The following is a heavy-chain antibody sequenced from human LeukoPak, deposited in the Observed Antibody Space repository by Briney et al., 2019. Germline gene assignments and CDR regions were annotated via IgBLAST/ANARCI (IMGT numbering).Heavy chain of an antibody. CDR3: ATAPVYYYGSGSYNY. D-gene: IGHD3-10*01. Sequence: ASVKVSCKVSGYTLTELSMHWVRQAPGKGLEWMGGFDPEDGETIYAQKFQGRVTMTEDTSTDTAYMELSSLRSEDTAVYYCATAPVYYYGSGSYNYRGQGTLVTVSS. CDR1: GYTLTELS. V-gene: IGHV1-24*01. CDR2: FDPEDGET. J-gene: IGHJ4*02.